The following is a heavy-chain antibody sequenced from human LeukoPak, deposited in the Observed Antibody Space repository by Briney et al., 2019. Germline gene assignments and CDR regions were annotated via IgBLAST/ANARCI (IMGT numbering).Heavy chain of an antibody. V-gene: IGHV4-59*04. D-gene: IGHD4-17*01. CDR2: IYHSGST. Sequence: SETLSLTCTVSGGSISSYYWSWIRQPPGKGLEWIGSIYHSGSTYCNPSLKSRVTISVDTSKNQFSLKLSSVTAADTAVYYCAGYHAYGVTTPPLGYWGQGTLVTVSS. CDR1: GGSISSYY. CDR3: AGYHAYGVTTPPLGY. J-gene: IGHJ4*02.